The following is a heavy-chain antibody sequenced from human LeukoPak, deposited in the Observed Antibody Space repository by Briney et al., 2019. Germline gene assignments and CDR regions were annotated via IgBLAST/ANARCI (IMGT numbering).Heavy chain of an antibody. J-gene: IGHJ4*02. Sequence: GGSLRLSCAASGFTVSSNYMSWVRQAPGKGLEWVSVIYSGGSTYYADSVKGRFTISRDNSKNTLYLQMNSLRAEDTAVYYCASSRTWGYSYGYAVDYWGQGTLVTVSS. D-gene: IGHD5-18*01. CDR3: ASSRTWGYSYGYAVDY. CDR1: GFTVSSNY. V-gene: IGHV3-53*01. CDR2: IYSGGST.